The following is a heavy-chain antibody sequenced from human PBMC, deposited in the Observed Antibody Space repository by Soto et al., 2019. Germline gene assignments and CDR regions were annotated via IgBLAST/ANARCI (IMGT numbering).Heavy chain of an antibody. V-gene: IGHV1-69*13. CDR2: IIPIFGTA. Sequence: ASVKVSCKASGGTFSSYAISWVRQAPGQGLEWMGGIIPIFGTANYAQKFQGRVTITADESTSTAYMELSSLRSEDTAVYYCASSRARQQNAGDYYVMDVWGQGTTVTVSS. D-gene: IGHD3-16*01. CDR3: ASSRARQQNAGDYYVMDV. CDR1: GGTFSSYA. J-gene: IGHJ6*02.